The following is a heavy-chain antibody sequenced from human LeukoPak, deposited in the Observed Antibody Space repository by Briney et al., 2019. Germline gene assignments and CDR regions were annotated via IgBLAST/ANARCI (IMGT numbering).Heavy chain of an antibody. D-gene: IGHD3-10*01. V-gene: IGHV5-51*01. CDR3: ARSRYYINWFDP. J-gene: IGHJ5*02. CDR2: IYPGDSDT. Sequence: GESLKISCKGSGYNFTSYWIGWVRPMPGKGLEWMGIIYPGDSDTRYSPSFQGQVTISADKSINTAYLQWSSLKASDTAMYYCARSRYYINWFDPWGQGTLVTVSS. CDR1: GYNFTSYW.